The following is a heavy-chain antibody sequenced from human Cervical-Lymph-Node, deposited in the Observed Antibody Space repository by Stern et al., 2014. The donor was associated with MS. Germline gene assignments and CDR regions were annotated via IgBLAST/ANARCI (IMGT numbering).Heavy chain of an antibody. CDR2: INPGDHST. Sequence: QVQLVQSGAEVKKPGASVKVSCKASGYTLTSYYIHWVRQAPGQGLEWMGFINPGDHSTSYAQKFQGRGTMTRDTATNTVYMDLRSLRSEDTAMYYCTRDRQDYYDTSVVSNDAFDIWGQGTMVTVSS. V-gene: IGHV1-46*03. CDR3: TRDRQDYYDTSVVSNDAFDI. CDR1: GYTLTSYY. J-gene: IGHJ3*02. D-gene: IGHD3-22*01.